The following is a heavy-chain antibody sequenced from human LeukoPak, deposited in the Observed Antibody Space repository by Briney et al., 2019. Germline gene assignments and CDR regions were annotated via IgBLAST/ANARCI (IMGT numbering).Heavy chain of an antibody. D-gene: IGHD3-16*02. CDR3: ARDLRMRIMITFGGVIVNDAFDI. J-gene: IGHJ3*02. Sequence: ASVKVSCKASGYTFTSYYMHWVRQAPGQGLEWMGIINPSGGSTSYAQKFQGRVTMTRDTSTSTVYMELSSLRSEGTAVYYCARDLRMRIMITFGGVIVNDAFDIWGQGTMVTVSS. CDR1: GYTFTSYY. V-gene: IGHV1-46*01. CDR2: INPSGGST.